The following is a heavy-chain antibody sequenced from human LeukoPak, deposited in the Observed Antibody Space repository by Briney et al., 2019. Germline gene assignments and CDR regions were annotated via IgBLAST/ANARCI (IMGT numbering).Heavy chain of an antibody. CDR1: GYTFTSYD. V-gene: IGHV1-8*01. CDR2: MNPNSGNT. D-gene: IGHD2-8*01. Sequence: ASVKVSCKASGYTFTSYDINWVRQATGQGLEWMGWMNPNSGNTGYAQKFQGRVTMTRNTSISTAYVELSSLRSEDTAVYYCARLYCTNGVCYAERNWFDPWGQGTLVTVSS. J-gene: IGHJ5*02. CDR3: ARLYCTNGVCYAERNWFDP.